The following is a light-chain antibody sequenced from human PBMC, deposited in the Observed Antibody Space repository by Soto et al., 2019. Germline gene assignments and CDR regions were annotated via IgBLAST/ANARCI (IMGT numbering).Light chain of an antibody. CDR2: GAS. CDR1: QSVSSN. V-gene: IGKV3-15*01. Sequence: EIVVTHSPATLSVSPGERVTLFCRASQSVSSNIAWYQQKPGQAPRLLIYGASTRATGVPARFSGRESGTEFSLTISSLQSDDFAVYYCQQYHASPPWTFGQGTKVDIK. CDR3: QQYHASPPWT. J-gene: IGKJ1*01.